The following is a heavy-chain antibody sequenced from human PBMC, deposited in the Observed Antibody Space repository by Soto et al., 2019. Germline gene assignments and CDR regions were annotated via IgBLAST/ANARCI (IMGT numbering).Heavy chain of an antibody. D-gene: IGHD3-10*01. CDR3: AKLSQERRFGEFYYFDY. V-gene: IGHV3-23*01. CDR2: ISGSGGST. J-gene: IGHJ4*02. CDR1: GFTFSSYA. Sequence: GGSLRLSCAASGFTFSSYAMSWVRQAPGKGLEWVSAISGSGGSTYYADSVKGRFTISRDNSKNTLYLQMNSLRAEDTAVYYCAKLSQERRFGEFYYFDYWGQGTLVTVSS.